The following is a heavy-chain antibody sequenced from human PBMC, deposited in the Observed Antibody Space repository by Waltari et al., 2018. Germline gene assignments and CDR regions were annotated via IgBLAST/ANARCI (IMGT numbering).Heavy chain of an antibody. J-gene: IGHJ4*02. CDR2: FDPEDGET. D-gene: IGHD3-22*01. Sequence: QVPLVPAGAEGKKPGASVKVSCKVSGYTLTELSLHWVRQAPGKGLEWMGGFDPEDGETIYAQKFQGRVTMTEDTSTDTAYMELSSLRSEDTAVYYCAGERYYYDSSGYWGQGTLVTVSS. CDR3: AGERYYYDSSGY. CDR1: GYTLTELS. V-gene: IGHV1-24*01.